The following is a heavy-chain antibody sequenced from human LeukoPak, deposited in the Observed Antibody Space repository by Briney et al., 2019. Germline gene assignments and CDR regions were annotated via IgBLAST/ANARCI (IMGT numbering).Heavy chain of an antibody. D-gene: IGHD1-26*01. Sequence: PGGSLRLSCAASGFTFSSYAMSWVRLAPGKGLECVSGISGSGSSTYYADSVKGRFTISRDNSKNTLYLQMNSLRAEDTAVYYCAKDLGLHSGSYWNAFDIWGQGTMVTVSS. V-gene: IGHV3-23*01. CDR2: ISGSGSST. CDR1: GFTFSSYA. J-gene: IGHJ3*02. CDR3: AKDLGLHSGSYWNAFDI.